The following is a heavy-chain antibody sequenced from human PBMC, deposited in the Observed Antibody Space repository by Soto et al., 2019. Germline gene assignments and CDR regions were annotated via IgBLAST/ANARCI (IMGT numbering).Heavy chain of an antibody. J-gene: IGHJ4*02. V-gene: IGHV1-46*01. D-gene: IGHD3-3*01. Sequence: ASVKVSCKASGYTFTSYYMHWVRQAPGQGLEWMGIINPSGGSTSYAQKFQGRVTMTRDTSTSTVYMELSSLRSEDTAVYYCARAAIFGAVESNFDYWGQGTLVTVSS. CDR3: ARAAIFGAVESNFDY. CDR2: INPSGGST. CDR1: GYTFTSYY.